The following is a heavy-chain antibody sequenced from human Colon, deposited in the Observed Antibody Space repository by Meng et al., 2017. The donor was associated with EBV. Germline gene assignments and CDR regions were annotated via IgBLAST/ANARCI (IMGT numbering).Heavy chain of an antibody. CDR3: ARVRVIPAAVGFDY. D-gene: IGHD2-2*01. Sequence: QGRLQGSGPGLVEPSGTLSLTCAVSGGSISTSDWWSWVRQPPGKGLEWIGEIYRGGGTNYNPSFKSRVTISVDTSNNHFSLKLSYVTAADTAVYYCARVRVIPAAVGFDYWGQGTLVTVSS. V-gene: IGHV4-4*02. CDR1: GGSISTSDW. J-gene: IGHJ4*02. CDR2: IYRGGGT.